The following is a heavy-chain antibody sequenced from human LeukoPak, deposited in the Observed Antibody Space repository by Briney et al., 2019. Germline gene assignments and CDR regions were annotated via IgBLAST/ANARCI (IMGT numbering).Heavy chain of an antibody. CDR3: ARSFNFSRSRNYYYYYYMDV. CDR2: ISYDGSNK. CDR1: GFTFSDYA. Sequence: GGSLRLSCAASGFTFSDYAIHWVRQAPGKGLEWVAVISYDGSNKYYADSVKGRFTISRDNAKNSLYLQMNSLRAEDTAVYYCARSFNFSRSRNYYYYYYMDVWGKGTTVTVSS. V-gene: IGHV3-30-3*01. J-gene: IGHJ6*03. D-gene: IGHD2/OR15-2a*01.